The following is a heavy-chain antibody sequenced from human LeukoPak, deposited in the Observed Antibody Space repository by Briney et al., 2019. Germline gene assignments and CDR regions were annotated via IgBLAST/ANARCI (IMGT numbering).Heavy chain of an antibody. CDR2: IKQDGSEW. V-gene: IGHV3-7*01. Sequence: PGGSLRLSCAVSGFIFLNDWLSWVRQAPGKGLEWVANIKQDGSEWHYVDSVKGRVTISRDNARNLLYLQMNSLRAEDTAVYYCARVGPGGPLSYYYYMDVWGKGTTVTVSS. CDR1: GFIFLNDW. CDR3: ARVGPGGPLSYYYYMDV. J-gene: IGHJ6*03. D-gene: IGHD3-10*01.